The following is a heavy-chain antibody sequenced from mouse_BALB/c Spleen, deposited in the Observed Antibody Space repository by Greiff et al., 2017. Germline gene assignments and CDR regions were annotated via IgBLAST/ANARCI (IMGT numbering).Heavy chain of an antibody. CDR3: ARDRQLGPRRDAMDY. CDR1: GYTFTDYV. D-gene: IGHD3-2*01. V-gene: IGHV1-81*01. Sequence: QVQLQQSGPELVKPGASVKMSCKASGYTFTDYVISWVKQRTGQGLEWIGEIYPGSGSTYYNEKFKGKATLTADKSSNTAYMQLSSLTSEDSAVYYGARDRQLGPRRDAMDYWGQGTSVTVSS. J-gene: IGHJ4*01. CDR2: IYPGSGST.